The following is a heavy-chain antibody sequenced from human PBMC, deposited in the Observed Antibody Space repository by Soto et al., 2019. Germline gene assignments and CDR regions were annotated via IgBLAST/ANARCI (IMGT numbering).Heavy chain of an antibody. D-gene: IGHD3-9*01. CDR3: ARESRTNVLRYFDWLEGYYYYYMDV. CDR2: IWYDGSNK. V-gene: IGHV3-33*01. CDR1: GFTFSSYG. Sequence: GGSLRLSCAASGFTFSSYGMHWVRQAPGKGLEWVAVIWYDGSNKYYADSVKGRFTISRDNSKNTLYLQMNSLRAEDTAVYYCARESRTNVLRYFDWLEGYYYYYMDVWGKGTTVTVSS. J-gene: IGHJ6*03.